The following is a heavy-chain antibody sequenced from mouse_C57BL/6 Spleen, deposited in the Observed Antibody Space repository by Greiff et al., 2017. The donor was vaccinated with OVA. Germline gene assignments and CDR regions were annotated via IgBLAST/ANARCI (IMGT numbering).Heavy chain of an antibody. CDR2: IDPETGGT. Sequence: VQRVESGAELVRPGASVTLSCKASGYTFTDYEMHWVKQTPVHGLEWIGAIDPETGGTAYNQKFKGKAILTADKSSSTAYMELRSLTSEDSAVYYCTREGAYDYDEAWFAYWGQGTLVTVSA. CDR3: TREGAYDYDEAWFAY. CDR1: GYTFTDYE. V-gene: IGHV1-15*01. D-gene: IGHD2-4*01. J-gene: IGHJ3*01.